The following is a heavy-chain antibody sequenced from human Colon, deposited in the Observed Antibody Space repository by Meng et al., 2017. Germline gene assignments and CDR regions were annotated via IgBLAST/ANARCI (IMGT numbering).Heavy chain of an antibody. D-gene: IGHD3-10*01. CDR2: ISYDGSNK. V-gene: IGHV3-30*04. J-gene: IGHJ4*02. CDR3: ARVGLLWFGESYYFDY. Sequence: SLKISCAASGFTFSSYAMHWVRQAPGKGLEWVAVISYDGSNKYYADSVKGRFTISRDNSKNTLYLQMNSLRAEDTAVYYCARVGLLWFGESYYFDYWGQGTRVTCSS. CDR1: GFTFSSYA.